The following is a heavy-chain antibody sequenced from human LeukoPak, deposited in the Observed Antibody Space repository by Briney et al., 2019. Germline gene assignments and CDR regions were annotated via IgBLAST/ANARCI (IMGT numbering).Heavy chain of an antibody. J-gene: IGHJ6*03. CDR3: ARDSQGYMDV. CDR2: ISGSGGST. Sequence: GGTLRLSCAASGFTFSSYGMSWVRQAPGKGLEWVSAISGSGGSTYYADSVKGRFTISRDNSKNTLYLQMNSLRAEDTAVYYCARDSQGYMDVWGKGTTVTISS. CDR1: GFTFSSYG. V-gene: IGHV3-23*01.